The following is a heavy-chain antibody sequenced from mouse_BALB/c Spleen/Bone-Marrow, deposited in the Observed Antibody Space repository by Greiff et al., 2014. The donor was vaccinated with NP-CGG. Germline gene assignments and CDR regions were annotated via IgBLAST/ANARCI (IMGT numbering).Heavy chain of an antibody. CDR3: ARDYYGSRYYFDY. V-gene: IGHV1-80*01. Sequence: QVQLKESGAELVRPGSPVKISCKASGYAFSSYWMNWVKQRPGQGLEWIGQIYPGDGDTNYNGKFKGKATLTADKSSSTAYMQLSSLTSEDSAVYFCARDYYGSRYYFDYWGQGTTLTVSS. J-gene: IGHJ2*01. CDR2: IYPGDGDT. D-gene: IGHD1-1*01. CDR1: GYAFSSYW.